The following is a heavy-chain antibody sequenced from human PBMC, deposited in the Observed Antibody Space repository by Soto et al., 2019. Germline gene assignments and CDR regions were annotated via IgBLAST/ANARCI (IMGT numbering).Heavy chain of an antibody. J-gene: IGHJ6*02. CDR2: IYYSGST. CDR3: ARTRKEQWHYYYYGMDV. CDR1: GGSISSGGYY. V-gene: IGHV4-31*02. D-gene: IGHD6-19*01. Sequence: SETLSLTCTVSGGSISSGGYYWSWIRQHPGKGLEWIGYIYYSGSTYYNPSLKSRVTISVDTSKNQFSLKLSSVTAADTAVYYCARTRKEQWHYYYYGMDVWGQGTTVTVSS.